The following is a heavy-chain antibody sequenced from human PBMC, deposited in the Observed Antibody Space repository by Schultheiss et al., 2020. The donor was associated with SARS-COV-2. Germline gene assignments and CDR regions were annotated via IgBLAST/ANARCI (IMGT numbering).Heavy chain of an antibody. V-gene: IGHV4-31*03. D-gene: IGHD6-6*01. CDR3: ARWSIAARGYYYGMDV. J-gene: IGHJ6*02. CDR2: IYYSGST. CDR1: GGSISSGGYY. Sequence: SETLSLTCTVSGGSISSGGYYWSWIRQHPGKGLEWIGYIYYSGSTYYNPSLKSRVTISVDTSKNQFSLKLSSVTAADTAVYYCARWSIAARGYYYGMDVWGQGTTVTVSS.